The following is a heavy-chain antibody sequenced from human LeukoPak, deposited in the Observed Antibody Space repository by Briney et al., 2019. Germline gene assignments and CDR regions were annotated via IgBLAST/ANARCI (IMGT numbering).Heavy chain of an antibody. J-gene: IGHJ3*02. CDR1: GFTFSDYY. CDR3: ARDPPGI. CDR2: IWYDGSNK. V-gene: IGHV3-33*08. D-gene: IGHD3-10*01. Sequence: GGSLRLSCAASGFTFSDYYMSWVRQAPGKGLEWVAVIWYDGSNKYYADSVKGRFTISRDNSKNTLYLQMNSLRAEDTAVYYCARDPPGIWGQGTMVTVSS.